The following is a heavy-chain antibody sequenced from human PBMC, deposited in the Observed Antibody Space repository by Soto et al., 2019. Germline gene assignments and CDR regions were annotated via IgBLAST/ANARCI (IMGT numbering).Heavy chain of an antibody. CDR1: GFTFTSSA. CDR3: AVSLWFGELLSDYYGMDV. Sequence: SVKVSCKASGFTFTSSAVQWVRQARGQRLEWIGWIVVGSGNTNYAQKFQERVTMTRNTSISTAYMELSSLRSEDTAVYYCAVSLWFGELLSDYYGMDVWGQGTTVTVSS. J-gene: IGHJ6*02. CDR2: IVVGSGNT. D-gene: IGHD3-10*01. V-gene: IGHV1-58*01.